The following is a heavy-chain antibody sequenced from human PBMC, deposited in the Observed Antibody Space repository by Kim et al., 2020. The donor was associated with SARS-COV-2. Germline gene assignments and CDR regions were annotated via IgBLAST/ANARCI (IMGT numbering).Heavy chain of an antibody. CDR2: T. Sequence: TCYADSVKGRFTISRDNAKNARYLQKNSLRAEDTAVYYCAKGEPRPYYFDYWGQGTLVTVSS. J-gene: IGHJ4*02. CDR3: AKGEPRPYYFDY. D-gene: IGHD6-25*01. V-gene: IGHV3-23*01.